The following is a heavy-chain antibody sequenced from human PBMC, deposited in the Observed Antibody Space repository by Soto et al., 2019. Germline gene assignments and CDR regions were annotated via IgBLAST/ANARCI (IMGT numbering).Heavy chain of an antibody. D-gene: IGHD3-22*01. CDR3: ARQGRNTKIVILRHYATDF. Sequence: PSETLSLTCSVSSGSISSNSYLWGWIRQPPGKGLEWIGAILYSGDPYYSESLKSRVTMSVDTAKNQFSLKLNSVTAADTAVYYCARQGRNTKIVILRHYATDFWGQGTAVTVSS. CDR2: ILYSGDP. V-gene: IGHV4-39*01. CDR1: SGSISSNSYL. J-gene: IGHJ6*02.